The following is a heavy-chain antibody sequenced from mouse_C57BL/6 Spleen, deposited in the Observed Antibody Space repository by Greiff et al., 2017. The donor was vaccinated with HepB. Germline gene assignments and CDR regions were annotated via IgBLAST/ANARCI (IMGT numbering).Heavy chain of an antibody. J-gene: IGHJ2*01. Sequence: ESGPGLVKPSQSLSLTCSVTGYSITSGYYWNWIRQFPGNNLEWMGYISYDGSNNYNPSLKNRISITRDTSKNQFFLKLNSVTTEDTATYYCARRGYYYGSSYPLDYWGQGTTLTVSS. V-gene: IGHV3-6*01. CDR3: ARRGYYYGSSYPLDY. CDR1: GYSITSGYY. D-gene: IGHD1-1*01. CDR2: ISYDGSN.